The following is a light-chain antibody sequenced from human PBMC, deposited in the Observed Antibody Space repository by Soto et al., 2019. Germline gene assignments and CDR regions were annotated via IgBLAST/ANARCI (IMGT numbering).Light chain of an antibody. CDR3: SSYTSSSIS. CDR2: EVS. Sequence: QPVLTQPASVSGSPGQSITISCTGTSSDVGGYNYVSWYQQHPGKAPKLMIYEVSNRPSGVSNRFSGSKSGNTASLTISGLQAEDEADYYCSSYTSSSISFGGGTKVTVL. J-gene: IGLJ2*01. CDR1: SSDVGGYNY. V-gene: IGLV2-14*01.